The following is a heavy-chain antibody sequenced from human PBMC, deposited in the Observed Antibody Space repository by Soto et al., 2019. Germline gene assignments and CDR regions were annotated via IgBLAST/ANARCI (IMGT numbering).Heavy chain of an antibody. Sequence: QVHLMQSWPEVRRPGASVTVSCKASGYTFTHYFIHWVRRAPGQGLEWMGYINPKSGDTHYSQTFRGRVSMTRDTSTDTANMGLSSLKSDDTAVYFCARVPGHKNSRGDFWGQGTPITVSS. CDR1: GYTFTHYF. D-gene: IGHD3-10*01. V-gene: IGHV1-2*02. CDR3: ARVPGHKNSRGDF. J-gene: IGHJ4*02. CDR2: INPKSGDT.